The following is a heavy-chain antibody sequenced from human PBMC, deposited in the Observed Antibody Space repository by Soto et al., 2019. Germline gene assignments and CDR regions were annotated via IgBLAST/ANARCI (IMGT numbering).Heavy chain of an antibody. Sequence: ASVKVSCKASGYTFTSYYMHWVREAPGQGLEWMGIINPSGGSTSYAQKFQGRVTMTRDTSTSTVYMELSSLRSEDTAVYYCARDEPYSSSWLNWFDPWGQGTLVTVSS. CDR1: GYTFTSYY. CDR2: INPSGGST. J-gene: IGHJ5*02. CDR3: ARDEPYSSSWLNWFDP. V-gene: IGHV1-46*01. D-gene: IGHD6-13*01.